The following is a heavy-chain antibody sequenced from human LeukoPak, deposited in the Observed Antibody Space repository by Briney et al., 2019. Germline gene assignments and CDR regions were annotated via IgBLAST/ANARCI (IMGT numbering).Heavy chain of an antibody. Sequence: GGSLRLSCAASGITLSSNAMSWVRQAPGKGLEWVSAISGSSDTTHYADSVKGRFTISRDNSKNTLYLQMNSLRAEDTAVYYCAREFGLITSHWGQGTLVTVSS. D-gene: IGHD3/OR15-3a*01. CDR3: AREFGLITSH. J-gene: IGHJ1*01. V-gene: IGHV3-23*01. CDR2: ISGSSDTT. CDR1: GITLSSNA.